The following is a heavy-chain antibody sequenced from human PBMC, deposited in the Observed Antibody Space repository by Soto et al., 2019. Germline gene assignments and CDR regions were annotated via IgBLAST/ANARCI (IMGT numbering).Heavy chain of an antibody. CDR3: AKDKTLSGWYAFDY. D-gene: IGHD6-19*01. J-gene: IGHJ4*02. CDR2: ISWNSGSI. CDR1: GFTFDDYA. Sequence: EVQLVESGGGLVQPGRSLRLSCAASGFTFDDYAMHWVRQAPGKGLEWVSGISWNSGSIGYADSVKGRVTISRDNAKNSLYLQMNRLRAEDTALYYCAKDKTLSGWYAFDYWGQGTLVTVSS. V-gene: IGHV3-9*01.